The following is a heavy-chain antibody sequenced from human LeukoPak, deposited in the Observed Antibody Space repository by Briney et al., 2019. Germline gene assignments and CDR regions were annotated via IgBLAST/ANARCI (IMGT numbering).Heavy chain of an antibody. D-gene: IGHD2-2*02. J-gene: IGHJ6*02. CDR3: AKDLGYCSSTSCYISFYYYYGMDV. V-gene: IGHV3-30-3*02. CDR2: ISYDGSNE. CDR1: GFTFSSYA. Sequence: PGGSLRLTCAAYGFTFSSYAMHWVRQAPGKGLEWMAVISYDGSNEYYADSVKGRFTISRDNSKNTLYLQMNSLRAEDTAVYYCAKDLGYCSSTSCYISFYYYYGMDVWGQGTTVTVSS.